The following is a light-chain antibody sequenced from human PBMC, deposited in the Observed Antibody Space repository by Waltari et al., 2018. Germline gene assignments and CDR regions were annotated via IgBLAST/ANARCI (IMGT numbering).Light chain of an antibody. CDR2: KDT. CDR1: TLSKQY. CDR3: QLADSTVTYV. J-gene: IGLJ1*01. V-gene: IGLV3-25*03. Sequence: SHELTQPPSVSVSPGQTATITCSGETLSKQYVYWYQHKPGQAPVLLIYKDTERPSGIPDRFSGSSSGTRGTLTISGVQAEDEADYYCQLADSTVTYVFGPGTKVIVL.